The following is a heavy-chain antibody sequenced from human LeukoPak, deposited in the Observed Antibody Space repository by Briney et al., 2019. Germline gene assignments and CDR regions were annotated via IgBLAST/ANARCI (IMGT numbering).Heavy chain of an antibody. Sequence: QSQTLSLTCAISGDSVSSNSAAWNWIRQSPSRGLEWLGRTYYRSKWYNDYAVSVKSRITINPDTSKNQFSLQLNSVTPEDTAVYYFAREGRDVLRYFDWLFSRWFDPWGQGTLVTVSS. CDR1: GDSVSSNSAA. CDR2: TYYRSKWYN. D-gene: IGHD3-9*01. J-gene: IGHJ5*02. CDR3: AREGRDVLRYFDWLFSRWFDP. V-gene: IGHV6-1*01.